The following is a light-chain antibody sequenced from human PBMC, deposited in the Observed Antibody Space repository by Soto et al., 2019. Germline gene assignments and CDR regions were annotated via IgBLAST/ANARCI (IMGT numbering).Light chain of an antibody. CDR1: SSDVGSYNL. CDR2: EVS. Sequence: QSVLTQLASVSGSPGQSITISCTGTSSDVGSYNLVSWYQHHPGKAPKLMIYEVSKRPSGVSNRFSGSRSGNTASLTISGLQAEDEADYYCCSYAGSSTFPYVFGTGTKVTV. CDR3: CSYAGSSTFPYV. V-gene: IGLV2-23*02. J-gene: IGLJ1*01.